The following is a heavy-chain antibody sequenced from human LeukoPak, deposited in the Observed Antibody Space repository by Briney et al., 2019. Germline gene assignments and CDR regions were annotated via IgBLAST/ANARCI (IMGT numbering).Heavy chain of an antibody. CDR1: GGSINTYY. Sequence: PSETLSLTCTASGGSINTYYWSWVRQPAGKGLEWIGRIYTSGTTNYNPSLKGRVTMSVDTSKNQFSLKLSSVTAADTAVYYCARGPRRDGQPLDYWGQGTLVTVSS. CDR2: IYTSGTT. V-gene: IGHV4-4*07. J-gene: IGHJ4*02. CDR3: ARGPRRDGQPLDY. D-gene: IGHD5-24*01.